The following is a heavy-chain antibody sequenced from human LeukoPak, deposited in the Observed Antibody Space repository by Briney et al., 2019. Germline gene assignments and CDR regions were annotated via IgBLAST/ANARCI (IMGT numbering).Heavy chain of an antibody. CDR3: ARGISDYDILTGYYIRAFDI. CDR2: IYHSGST. Sequence: SETLSLTCAVSGGSISSGGYSCSWIRQPPGKGLEWIGYIYHSGSTYYNPSLKSRVTISVDRSKNQFSLKLSSVTAADTAVYYCARGISDYDILTGYYIRAFDIWGRGTMVTVSS. J-gene: IGHJ3*02. V-gene: IGHV4-30-2*01. D-gene: IGHD3-9*01. CDR1: GGSISSGGYS.